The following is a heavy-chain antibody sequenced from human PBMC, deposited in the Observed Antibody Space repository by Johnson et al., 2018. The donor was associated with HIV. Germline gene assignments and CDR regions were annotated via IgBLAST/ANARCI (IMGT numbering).Heavy chain of an antibody. J-gene: IGHJ3*02. CDR3: ARDRGDPEGFDI. D-gene: IGHD2-21*02. CDR1: GFTSSNYW. V-gene: IGHV3-74*01. CDR2: INSNGRSI. Sequence: EVQLVESGGGLVQPGGSLRLSCAASGFTSSNYWIHWVRQAAGKGLVWVSRINSNGRSISYADSVKARFTISRDNTRNTLYLQMNNLRAEDTAVYYCARDRGDPEGFDIWGQGTMVTISS.